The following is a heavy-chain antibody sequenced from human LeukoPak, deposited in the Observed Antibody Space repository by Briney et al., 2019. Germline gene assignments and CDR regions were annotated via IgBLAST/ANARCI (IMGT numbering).Heavy chain of an antibody. CDR3: ARRYYDSSGYYYGYYFDY. CDR2: INHSGST. V-gene: IGHV4-34*01. CDR1: GGSFSGYY. J-gene: IGHJ4*02. Sequence: SETLSLTCAVYGGSFSGYYWSWIRQPPGKGLEWTGEINHSGSTNYNPSLKSRVTISVDTSKNQFSLELSSVTAADTAVYYCARRYYDSSGYYYGYYFDYGRQGTLVSVSS. D-gene: IGHD3-22*01.